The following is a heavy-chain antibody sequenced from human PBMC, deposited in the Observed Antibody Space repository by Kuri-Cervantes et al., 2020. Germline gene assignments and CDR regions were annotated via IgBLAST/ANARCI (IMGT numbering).Heavy chain of an antibody. CDR3: TTGSELQFLEWLSDY. J-gene: IGHJ4*02. Sequence: GESLKISCAASGFTFSSYGMHWVRQAPGKGLEYVSAISSNGGSTYYADSVKGRFTISRDDSKNTLYLQMNSLKTEDTAVYYCTTGSELQFLEWLSDYWGQGTLVTVSS. CDR2: ISSNGGST. D-gene: IGHD3-3*01. V-gene: IGHV3-64*02. CDR1: GFTFSSYG.